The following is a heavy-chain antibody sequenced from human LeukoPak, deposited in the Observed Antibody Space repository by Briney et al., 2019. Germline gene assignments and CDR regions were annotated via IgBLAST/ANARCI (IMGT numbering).Heavy chain of an antibody. J-gene: IGHJ4*02. D-gene: IGHD3-10*01. CDR1: GGSLSSGDYY. CDR3: SSGSYYKGTDY. Sequence: SQTLSLTCTVSGGSLSSGDYYWSWIRQPPGKGLEWIGYIYYSGSTYYNPSLKSRVTISVDTSKNQFSLKLSSVTAADTAVYYGSSGSYYKGTDYWGQGTLVTASS. V-gene: IGHV4-30-4*01. CDR2: IYYSGST.